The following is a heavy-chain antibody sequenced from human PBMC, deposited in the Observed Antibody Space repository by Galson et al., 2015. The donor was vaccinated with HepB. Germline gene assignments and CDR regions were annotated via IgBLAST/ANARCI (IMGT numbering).Heavy chain of an antibody. J-gene: IGHJ5*02. D-gene: IGHD2-2*03. CDR2: ISSGGPYI. CDR3: TRHRSAADGWIYWFDP. V-gene: IGHV3-11*04. CDR1: GFSFSDFY. Sequence: SLRLSCAASGFSFSDFYMSWIRQTPGKGLEWVSYISSGGPYIYYADSVKGRFTISRDNARSSLSLQMNSLRAEDTAMYYCTRHRSAADGWIYWFDPWGQGALVTVSS.